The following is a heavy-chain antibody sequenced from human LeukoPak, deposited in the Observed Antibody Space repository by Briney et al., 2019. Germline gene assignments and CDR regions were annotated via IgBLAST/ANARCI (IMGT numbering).Heavy chain of an antibody. Sequence: GGSLRLSCAASGFTFSNSAMSWVRQAPGKGLEWVSGISGSGGTTNYADPVKGRFTISRDNSKNTLYLQMNSLRAEDTAVYYCAKVRSGSNWYFDYWGQGTLVTVSS. CDR1: GFTFSNSA. CDR2: ISGSGGTT. D-gene: IGHD6-13*01. J-gene: IGHJ4*02. V-gene: IGHV3-23*01. CDR3: AKVRSGSNWYFDY.